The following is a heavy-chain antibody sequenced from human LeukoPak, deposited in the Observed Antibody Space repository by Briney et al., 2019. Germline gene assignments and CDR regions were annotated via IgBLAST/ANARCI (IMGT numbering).Heavy chain of an antibody. CDR1: GGSISSYY. D-gene: IGHD3-22*01. Sequence: SETLSLTCTVSGGSISSYYWSWIRQPAGKGLEWIGRIYTSGSTNYNPSLKSRVIISVDTSKNQFSLKLNSVTAADTAVYYCARLSSGYYSRFDFWGQGTLVTVSS. V-gene: IGHV4-4*07. CDR3: ARLSSGYYSRFDF. J-gene: IGHJ4*02. CDR2: IYTSGST.